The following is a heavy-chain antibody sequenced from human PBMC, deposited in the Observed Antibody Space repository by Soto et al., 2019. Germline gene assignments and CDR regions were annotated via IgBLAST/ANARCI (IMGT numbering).Heavy chain of an antibody. CDR3: ARAKRGNSPLFDY. CDR2: IYYSGST. V-gene: IGHV4-31*03. D-gene: IGHD3-10*01. Sequence: PSETLSLTCTVSGGSISSGGYYWSWIRQHPGKGLEWIGYIYYSGSTYYNPSLKSRVTISVDASKNQFSLKLSSVTAADTAVYYCARAKRGNSPLFDYWGQGTLVTVSS. J-gene: IGHJ4*02. CDR1: GGSISSGGYY.